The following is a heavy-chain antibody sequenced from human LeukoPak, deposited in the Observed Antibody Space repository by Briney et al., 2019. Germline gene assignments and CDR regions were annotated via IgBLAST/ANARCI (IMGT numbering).Heavy chain of an antibody. CDR2: IKSKNDGGTT. CDR1: GFTFTGYA. Sequence: PGGSLRLSCAASGFTFTGYAMSWLRQAPGKGLEWVGRIKSKNDGGTTDFAAPVKGRFTISRDDSKRMMFLEMNGLKTEDTAVYYCVGRPWNFDYWGQGTLVTVSS. D-gene: IGHD1-1*01. V-gene: IGHV3-15*05. CDR3: VGRPWNFDY. J-gene: IGHJ4*02.